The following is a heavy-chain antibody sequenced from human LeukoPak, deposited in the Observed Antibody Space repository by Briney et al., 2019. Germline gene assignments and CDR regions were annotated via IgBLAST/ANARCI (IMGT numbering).Heavy chain of an antibody. CDR2: IKSKTDGGTT. J-gene: IGHJ4*02. CDR3: TTDFSPYGDYSYFDY. Sequence: PGGSLRLSCAASGFTFSSYSMNWVRQAPGKGLEWVGRIKSKTDGGTTDYAAPVKGRFTISRDDSKNTLYLQMNSLKTEDTAVYYCTTDFSPYGDYSYFDYWGQGTLVTVSS. D-gene: IGHD4-17*01. CDR1: GFTFSSYS. V-gene: IGHV3-15*01.